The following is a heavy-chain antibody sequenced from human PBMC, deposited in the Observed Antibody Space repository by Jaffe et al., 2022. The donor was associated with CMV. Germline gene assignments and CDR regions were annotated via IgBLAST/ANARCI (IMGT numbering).Heavy chain of an antibody. J-gene: IGHJ6*02. CDR2: IYSGGST. V-gene: IGHV3-53*01. CDR1: GFTVSSNY. D-gene: IGHD2-15*01. CDR3: ARHIVGTGGPYGMDV. Sequence: EVQLVESGGGLIQPGGSLRLSCAASGFTVSSNYMSWVRQAPGKGLEWVSVIYSGGSTYYADSVKGRFTISRDNSKNTLYLQMNSLRAEDTAVYYCARHIVGTGGPYGMDVWGQGTTVTVSS.